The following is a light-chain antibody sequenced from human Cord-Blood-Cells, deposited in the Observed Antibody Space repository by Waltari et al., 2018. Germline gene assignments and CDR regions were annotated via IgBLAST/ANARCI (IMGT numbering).Light chain of an antibody. CDR1: SSDVGSYNL. Sequence: QSALTQPASVSGSPGQSITISCTGPSSDVGSYNLVSWYQQHPGKAPKPMIYEGSKRPSGVSNRFSGSKSGNTASLTISGLQAEDEADYYCCSYAGSSTSVFGGGTKLTVL. V-gene: IGLV2-23*01. CDR2: EGS. CDR3: CSYAGSSTSV. J-gene: IGLJ2*01.